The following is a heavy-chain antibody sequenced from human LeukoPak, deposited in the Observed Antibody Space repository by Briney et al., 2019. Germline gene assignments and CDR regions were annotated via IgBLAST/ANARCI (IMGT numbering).Heavy chain of an antibody. V-gene: IGHV3-23*01. CDR2: ISGSGGST. D-gene: IGHD4-17*01. CDR1: GFSFSNYA. J-gene: IGHJ3*02. Sequence: GGSLRLSCVPSGFSFSNYAMSWVRQAPGKGLEWVSSISGSGGSTHYVDSVKGRFTISRDNSKNTLYLQMNSLRAEDTAVYYCAKGVYGDYSIDAFDIWGPGTMVTVSS. CDR3: AKGVYGDYSIDAFDI.